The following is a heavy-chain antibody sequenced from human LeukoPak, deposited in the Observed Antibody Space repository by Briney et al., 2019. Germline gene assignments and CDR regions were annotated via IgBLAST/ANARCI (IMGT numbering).Heavy chain of an antibody. V-gene: IGHV4-38-2*01. Sequence: SETLSLTCAVSGYSTSSGYYWGWIRQPPGKGLEWIGSIYHSGSTYYNPSLKSRVTISVDTSKNQFSLKLSSVTAADTAVYYCARLPVYAATFDYWGQGTLVTVSS. CDR1: GYSTSSGYY. D-gene: IGHD2-8*01. J-gene: IGHJ4*02. CDR3: ARLPVYAATFDY. CDR2: IYHSGST.